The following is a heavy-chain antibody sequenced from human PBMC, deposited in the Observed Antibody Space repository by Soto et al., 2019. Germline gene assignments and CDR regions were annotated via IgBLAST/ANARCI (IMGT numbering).Heavy chain of an antibody. CDR2: IIPILGIA. V-gene: IGHV1-69*02. D-gene: IGHD3-22*01. CDR3: ARNHYYDSSGYYSPFYWYFDL. J-gene: IGHJ2*01. CDR1: GGTFSRYT. Sequence: QVQLVQSGAEVKKPGSSVKVSCKASGGTFSRYTISWVRQAPGQGLEWMGRIIPILGIANYAQKFQGRVTITADKSTSTAYMELSSLRSEDTAVYYCARNHYYDSSGYYSPFYWYFDLWGRGTLVTVS.